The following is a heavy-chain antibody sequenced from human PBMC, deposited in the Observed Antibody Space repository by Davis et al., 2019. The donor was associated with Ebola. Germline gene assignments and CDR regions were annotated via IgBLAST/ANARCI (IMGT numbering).Heavy chain of an antibody. Sequence: ASVKVSCKASGYTFTSYYMHWVRQAPGQGLEWMGIINPSGGSTTYAQKFQGRVTMTRDTSTSTVYMELSSLRSEDTALYYCARETGDGDGMDVWGKGTTVTVSS. V-gene: IGHV1-46*01. D-gene: IGHD7-27*01. CDR3: ARETGDGDGMDV. J-gene: IGHJ6*04. CDR1: GYTFTSYY. CDR2: INPSGGST.